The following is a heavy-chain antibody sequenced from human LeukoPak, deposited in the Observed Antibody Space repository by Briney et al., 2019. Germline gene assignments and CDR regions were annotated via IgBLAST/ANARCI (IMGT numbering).Heavy chain of an antibody. CDR2: IYPGDSDT. Sequence: GESLKISCKASGYNFPKYWIGWVRQMSGKGLEWMGIIYPGDSDTRYSPSFQGQVTISADMSISTAYLQWSSLKASDTAMYYCARRGSGWTVDYWGQGTLVTVSS. V-gene: IGHV5-51*01. D-gene: IGHD6-19*01. CDR3: ARRGSGWTVDY. CDR1: GYNFPKYW. J-gene: IGHJ4*02.